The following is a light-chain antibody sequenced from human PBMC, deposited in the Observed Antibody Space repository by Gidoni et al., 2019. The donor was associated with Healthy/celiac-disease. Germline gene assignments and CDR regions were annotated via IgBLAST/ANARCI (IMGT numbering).Light chain of an antibody. CDR2: GAY. Sequence: EIVMTQSPATLSVSPGERATLSCRASQSVSSNLAWYQQKPCQAPRLLIYGAYTRATGIPARFRGSGSGTEFTLTISSLQSEDFAVYYCQQYNNWPPLTFGGGTKVEIK. CDR1: QSVSSN. CDR3: QQYNNWPPLT. V-gene: IGKV3-15*01. J-gene: IGKJ4*01.